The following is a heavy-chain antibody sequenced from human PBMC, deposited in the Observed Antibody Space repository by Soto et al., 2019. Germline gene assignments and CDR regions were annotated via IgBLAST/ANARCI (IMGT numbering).Heavy chain of an antibody. V-gene: IGHV1-18*01. CDR1: GYTFSSYG. CDR3: AILEVGTTLDFDY. J-gene: IGHJ4*02. Sequence: QVQLVQSGAEVEKPGASVKVSCKASGYTFSSYGISWVRQAPGQGLEWMGWITAYNGNTMYAQKVQGRVTMTTDTSTSTAYMELRSLRSDDTAVYYCAILEVGTTLDFDYWGQGTLVTVSS. D-gene: IGHD1-26*01. CDR2: ITAYNGNT.